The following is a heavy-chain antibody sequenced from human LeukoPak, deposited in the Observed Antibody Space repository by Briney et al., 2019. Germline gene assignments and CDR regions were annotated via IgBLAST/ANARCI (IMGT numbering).Heavy chain of an antibody. CDR2: VSPNTGKS. V-gene: IGHV1-18*01. Sequence: ASVKVSCKASGYILSSYGITWVRQAPGQGLEWMGWVSPNTGKSKHAQKFEGRVTMTTDTSTGTAYMELRSLRSDDTAIYYCARDRMNPFYYGDRAYSRFDFWGQGTLVTVSS. D-gene: IGHD3-10*01. J-gene: IGHJ4*02. CDR3: ARDRMNPFYYGDRAYSRFDF. CDR1: GYILSSYG.